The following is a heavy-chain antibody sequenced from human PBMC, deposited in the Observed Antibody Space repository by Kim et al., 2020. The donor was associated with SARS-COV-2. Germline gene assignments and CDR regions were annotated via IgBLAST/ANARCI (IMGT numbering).Heavy chain of an antibody. V-gene: IGHV3-64D*06. J-gene: IGHJ3*02. Sequence: GRFTISRDNSKNTLYLQMSSLRAEDTAVYYCVKGRMVRGVIIKGIDAFDIWGQGTMVTVSS. CDR3: VKGRMVRGVIIKGIDAFDI. D-gene: IGHD3-10*01.